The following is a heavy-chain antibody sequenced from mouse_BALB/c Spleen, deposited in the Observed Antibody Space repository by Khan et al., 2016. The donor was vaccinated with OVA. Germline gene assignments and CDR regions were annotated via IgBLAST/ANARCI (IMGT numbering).Heavy chain of an antibody. CDR1: GYTFTNYW. CDR2: TYPGGGYT. V-gene: IGHV1-63*02. CDR3: SRRWAARATWDYFDC. J-gene: IGHJ2*01. Sequence: QVQLQQSGAELVRPGTSVKMSCKAAGYTFTNYWIGWVKQRPGHGLEWIGDTYPGGGYTNYNEKFKGKATLTADTSSSTAYMKLSGLTSEDSAIYSCSRRWAARATWDYFDCWGQGTTLTVSS. D-gene: IGHD3-1*01.